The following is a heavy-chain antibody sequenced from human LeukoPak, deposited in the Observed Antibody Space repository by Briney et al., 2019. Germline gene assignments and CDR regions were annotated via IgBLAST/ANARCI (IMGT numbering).Heavy chain of an antibody. D-gene: IGHD6-13*01. Sequence: PGGSLRLSCAASGFTVSNNYMSWVRQAPGKGLEWVSAISGSGGSTYYADSVKGRFTISRDNSKNTLYLQMNSLRAEDTAVYYCAKDQTGYSSSWYQVDYFDYWGQGTLVTVSS. CDR2: ISGSGGST. J-gene: IGHJ4*02. V-gene: IGHV3-23*01. CDR1: GFTVSNNY. CDR3: AKDQTGYSSSWYQVDYFDY.